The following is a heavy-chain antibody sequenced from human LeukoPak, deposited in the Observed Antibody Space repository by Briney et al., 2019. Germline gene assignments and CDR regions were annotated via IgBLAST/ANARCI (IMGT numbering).Heavy chain of an antibody. CDR3: ASVAEVVTAIPMRAFDF. CDR2: INHSGST. V-gene: IGHV4-34*01. J-gene: IGHJ4*02. Sequence: PSETLSLTCGVYGGSFSGYHWSWIRQPPGKGLEWIGDINHSGSTNYSPSLKSRVTISLDTSKKQFSLKVSSVTAADTAVYYCASVAEVVTAIPMRAFDFWGRGTLVTVSS. D-gene: IGHD2-21*02. CDR1: GGSFSGYH.